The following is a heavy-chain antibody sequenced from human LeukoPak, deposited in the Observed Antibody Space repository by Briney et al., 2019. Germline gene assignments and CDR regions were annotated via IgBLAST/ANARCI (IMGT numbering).Heavy chain of an antibody. V-gene: IGHV3-74*01. D-gene: IGHD3-22*01. CDR3: ARDPPNDSGVGFDI. CDR1: GFTFSSHW. Sequence: GGSLRLSCAASGFTFSSHWMHWARQAPGKGLVWVSRINGDGRSTNSADSVKGRFTISRDNAMNTLYLQMNNLRAEDTAVYYCARDPPNDSGVGFDIWGQGTMVTVSS. J-gene: IGHJ3*02. CDR2: INGDGRST.